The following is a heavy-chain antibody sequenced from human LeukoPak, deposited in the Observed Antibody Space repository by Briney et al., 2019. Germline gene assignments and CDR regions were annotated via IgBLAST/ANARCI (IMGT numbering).Heavy chain of an antibody. V-gene: IGHV3-23*01. Sequence: GGSLRLSCAASGFTFSSYAMSWVRQAPGKGLEWVSGISGSGGSTYYADSVKGRFTISRDNSKNTLYLQMNSLRAEDTAVYYCAKDRREARITMVRGVISNGYYYGMDVWGQGTTVTVSS. CDR2: ISGSGGST. CDR1: GFTFSSYA. D-gene: IGHD3-10*01. CDR3: AKDRREARITMVRGVISNGYYYGMDV. J-gene: IGHJ6*02.